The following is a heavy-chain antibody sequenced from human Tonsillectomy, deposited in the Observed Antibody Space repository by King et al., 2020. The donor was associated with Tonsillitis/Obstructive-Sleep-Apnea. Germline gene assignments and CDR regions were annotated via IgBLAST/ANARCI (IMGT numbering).Heavy chain of an antibody. V-gene: IGHV4-39*01. CDR3: ARRSHYYYMDV. J-gene: IGHJ6*03. Sequence: QLQESGPGLVKPSETLSLTCTVSGGSISSSGYYWGWIRQPPGKGLEWFGNIYYSGSPYYNPSLKSRVTVSVDTSEEQFSLKLSSVTAADTAMYYCARRSHYYYMDVWGKGTAVTVPS. CDR2: IYYSGSP. CDR1: GGSISSSGYY.